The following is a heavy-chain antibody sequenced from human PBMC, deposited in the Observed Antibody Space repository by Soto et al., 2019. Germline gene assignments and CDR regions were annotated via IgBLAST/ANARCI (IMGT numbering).Heavy chain of an antibody. V-gene: IGHV3-30*18. CDR2: ISIHGNDK. CDR3: GKVSWERLGWFDS. Sequence: QVQLVESGGGVVQPGRSLRLSCAASGFTFSNFGMNWVRQAPGKGLEWVAVISIHGNDKYYADSVKGRFSISRDNSKNTLYLEMSSVRAEETAVYYCGKVSWERLGWFDSWGQGTLVTVSS. J-gene: IGHJ5*01. D-gene: IGHD1-26*01. CDR1: GFTFSNFG.